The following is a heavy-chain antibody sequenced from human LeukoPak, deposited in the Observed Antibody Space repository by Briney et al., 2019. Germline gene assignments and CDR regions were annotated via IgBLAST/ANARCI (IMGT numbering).Heavy chain of an antibody. CDR1: GIIFSSSW. CDR3: ARDRGDATRSAFDI. J-gene: IGHJ3*02. V-gene: IGHV3-7*01. D-gene: IGHD1-26*01. Sequence: GGSLRLSCAASGIIFSSSWMSWVRQAPGKGLEWVANIKPDESEKSYVDSVKGRFTISRDNAKNSLYLQMNSLRAEDTAVYYCARDRGDATRSAFDIWGQGTMVTVSS. CDR2: IKPDESEK.